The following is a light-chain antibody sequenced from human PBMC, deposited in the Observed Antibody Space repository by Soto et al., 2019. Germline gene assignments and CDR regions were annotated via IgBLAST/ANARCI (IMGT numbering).Light chain of an antibody. CDR1: QSVLYSSNNKNY. CDR2: WAS. J-gene: IGKJ1*01. V-gene: IGKV4-1*01. Sequence: DIVMTQSPDSLAVSLGERATINCKSSQSVLYSSNNKNYLAWYQQKPGQPPKLLIYWASTRESGVPDRFSGSGSGTDFTLTISSLQAEAVAVYYCQQYYTTLTWTFGQGTKVEIK. CDR3: QQYYTTLTWT.